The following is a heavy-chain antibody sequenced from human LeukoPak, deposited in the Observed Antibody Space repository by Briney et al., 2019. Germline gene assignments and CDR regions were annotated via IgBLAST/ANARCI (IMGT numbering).Heavy chain of an antibody. V-gene: IGHV1-18*01. CDR3: AAPWPNGSGSYYQRVAFDI. Sequence: ASVKVSCKASGYTFTSYGISWVRQAPGQGLEWMGWISAYNGNTNYAQKLQGRVTMTTDTSTSTAYMELRSLRSDDTAVYYCAAPWPNGSGSYYQRVAFDIWGQGTMVTVSS. J-gene: IGHJ3*02. CDR1: GYTFTSYG. D-gene: IGHD3-10*01. CDR2: ISAYNGNT.